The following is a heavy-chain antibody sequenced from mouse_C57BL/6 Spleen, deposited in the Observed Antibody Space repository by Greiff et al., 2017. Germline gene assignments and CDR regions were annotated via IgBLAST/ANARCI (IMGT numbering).Heavy chain of an antibody. J-gene: IGHJ3*01. CDR1: GFSLTSYG. D-gene: IGHD2-2*01. CDR2: IWSGGST. Sequence: VQLQESGPGLVQPSQSLSITCTVSGFSLTSYGVHWVRQSPGKGLEWLGVIWSGGSTDYNAAFISRLSISKDNSKSQVFFKMNSLQADDTAIYYCGGYDFAYWGQGTLVTVSA. V-gene: IGHV2-2*01. CDR3: GGYDFAY.